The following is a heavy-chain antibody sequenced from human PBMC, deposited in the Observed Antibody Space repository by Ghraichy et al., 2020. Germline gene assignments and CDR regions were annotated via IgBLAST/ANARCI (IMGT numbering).Heavy chain of an antibody. Sequence: SQTLSLTCTVSGGSISSGDYYWSWIRQPPGKGLEWIGYIYYSGSTYYNPSLKSRVTISVDTSKNQFSLKLSSVTAADTAVYYCATQGGPRGDPPEPGYWGQGTLVTVSS. V-gene: IGHV4-30-4*01. J-gene: IGHJ4*02. CDR2: IYYSGST. D-gene: IGHD2-21*02. CDR3: ATQGGPRGDPPEPGY. CDR1: GGSISSGDYY.